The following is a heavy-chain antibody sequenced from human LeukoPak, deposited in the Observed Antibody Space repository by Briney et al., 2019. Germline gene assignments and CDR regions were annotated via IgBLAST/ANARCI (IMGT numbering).Heavy chain of an antibody. CDR3: ARDSYDFWSGYTVSY. CDR2: INPNSGGT. V-gene: IGHV1-2*02. J-gene: IGHJ4*02. CDR1: GYTFTDYY. D-gene: IGHD3-3*01. Sequence: ASVKVSCKASGYTFTDYYMHWVRQAPGQGLEWMGWINPNSGGTNYAQKFQGRVTMTRDTSISTAYMELSRLRSDDTAVYYCARDSYDFWSGYTVSYWGQGTLVTVSS.